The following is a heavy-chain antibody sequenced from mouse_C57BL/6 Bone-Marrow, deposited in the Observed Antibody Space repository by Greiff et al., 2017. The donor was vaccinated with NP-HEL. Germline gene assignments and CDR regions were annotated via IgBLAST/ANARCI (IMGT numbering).Heavy chain of an antibody. CDR3: ARVYYDYDLYAMDY. Sequence: EVMLVESGGGLVKPGGSLKLSCAASGFTFSSYAMSWVRQTPEKRLEWVATISDGGSYTYYPDNVKGRFTISRDNAKNNLYLQMSHLKSEDTAMYYCARVYYDYDLYAMDYWGQGTSVTVSS. J-gene: IGHJ4*01. V-gene: IGHV5-4*03. CDR1: GFTFSSYA. CDR2: ISDGGSYT. D-gene: IGHD2-4*01.